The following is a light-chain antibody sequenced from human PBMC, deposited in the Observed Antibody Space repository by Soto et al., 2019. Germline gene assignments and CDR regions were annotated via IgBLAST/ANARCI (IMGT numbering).Light chain of an antibody. V-gene: IGLV1-40*01. CDR1: SSNIGAGYD. Sequence: QSVLTKPPSVYGVPGQRVAISCTGSSSNIGAGYDVHWYQQLPGTAPKLLIYGNSNRPSGVPDRFSGSKSGTSASLAITGLQAEDEADYYCQSYDSSLSGYVFGTGTKVTVL. J-gene: IGLJ1*01. CDR2: GNS. CDR3: QSYDSSLSGYV.